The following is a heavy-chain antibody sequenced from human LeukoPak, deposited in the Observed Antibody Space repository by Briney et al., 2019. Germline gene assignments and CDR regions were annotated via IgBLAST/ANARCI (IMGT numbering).Heavy chain of an antibody. Sequence: GGSLRLSCAASGFSFSSYWMHWVRQDAGKGLVWVSRINNGGSSTSYADSVKGRFTISRDNAKNTLYLQMNSLRAEDTAVYYCARGGGPFEYWGQGTLVTVSS. V-gene: IGHV3-74*01. D-gene: IGHD2-15*01. CDR3: ARGGGPFEY. J-gene: IGHJ4*02. CDR1: GFSFSSYW. CDR2: INNGGSST.